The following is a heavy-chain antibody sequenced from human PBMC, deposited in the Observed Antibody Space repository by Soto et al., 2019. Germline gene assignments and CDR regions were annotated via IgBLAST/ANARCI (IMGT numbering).Heavy chain of an antibody. CDR1: GFSFTGYY. D-gene: IGHD3-16*01. V-gene: IGHV1-2*02. Sequence: ASVKVSCKASGFSFTGYYIHWLRQAPGQGLEWMGWINAHSGGTEYAQKFQGRVTLTRDTSIATAYLTLTSLTSDDTALYYCAKDLTRQPAYWLDPWGQGTQVTVSS. CDR2: INAHSGGT. J-gene: IGHJ5*02. CDR3: AKDLTRQPAYWLDP.